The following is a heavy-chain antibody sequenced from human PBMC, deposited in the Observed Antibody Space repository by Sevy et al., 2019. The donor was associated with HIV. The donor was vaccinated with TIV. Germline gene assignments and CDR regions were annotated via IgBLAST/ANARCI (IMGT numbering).Heavy chain of an antibody. CDR2: INPNSGGT. J-gene: IGHJ5*02. D-gene: IGHD6-13*01. CDR1: GYTFTDYY. V-gene: IGHV1-2*02. CDR3: ARDPSRAAEGWFDP. Sequence: ASVKVSCKASGYTFTDYYMYWVLQAPGQGLEWMGWINPNSGGTNYAQKFQGRVTMTRDTSISTAYMELSRLRSDDTAMYYCARDPSRAAEGWFDPWGQRTLVTVSS.